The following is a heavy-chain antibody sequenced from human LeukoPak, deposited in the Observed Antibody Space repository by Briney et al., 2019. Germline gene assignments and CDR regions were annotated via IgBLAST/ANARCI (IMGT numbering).Heavy chain of an antibody. CDR3: ARLRGWQQLAYFDY. V-gene: IGHV4-4*07. CDR1: GGSISSDY. Sequence: SETLSLTCSVSGGSISSDYWSWIRQPAGKGLEWIGRIYTSGITNYNPYLKSRVTMSEDTSKNQFSLKLSSVTAADTAVYYCARLRGWQQLAYFDYWGQGSLVGVSS. D-gene: IGHD6-13*01. J-gene: IGHJ4*02. CDR2: IYTSGIT.